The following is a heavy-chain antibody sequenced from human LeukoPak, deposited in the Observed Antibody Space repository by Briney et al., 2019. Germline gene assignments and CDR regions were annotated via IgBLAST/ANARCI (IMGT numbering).Heavy chain of an antibody. J-gene: IGHJ4*02. V-gene: IGHV4-59*01. D-gene: IGHD3-22*01. CDR3: ARVVPFRSGSYYEGHNYYFDY. CDR2: IYYSGST. Sequence: SETLSLTCTVSGGSISNYYWSWIRQPPGKGLEWIGYIYYSGSTNYNPSLKSRVTISLDTSKSQFSLNLSSVTAADTAVYYCARVVPFRSGSYYEGHNYYFDYWGQGTLVTVSS. CDR1: GGSISNYY.